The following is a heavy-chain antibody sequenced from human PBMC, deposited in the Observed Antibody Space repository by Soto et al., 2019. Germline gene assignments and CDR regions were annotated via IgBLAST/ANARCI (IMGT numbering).Heavy chain of an antibody. D-gene: IGHD1-20*01. J-gene: IGHJ6*02. Sequence: EVQLVESGGGLVKPGGSLRLSCAASGFTFSNAWMNWVRQAPGKGLEWVGRIKSKTDGGTTDYAAPVKGRFTISRDDSKNTLYLQMNSLKTEDTAVYYCTTVTGSSNFPDYYYYGMDVWGQGTTVTVSS. CDR1: GFTFSNAW. CDR2: IKSKTDGGTT. CDR3: TTVTGSSNFPDYYYYGMDV. V-gene: IGHV3-15*07.